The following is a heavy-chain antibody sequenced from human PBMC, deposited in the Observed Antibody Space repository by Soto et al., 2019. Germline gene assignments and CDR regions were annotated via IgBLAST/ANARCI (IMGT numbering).Heavy chain of an antibody. Sequence: QVQLVQSGAEVKKPGASVKVSCKASGYTFTSYYMHWVRQAPGQGLEWMAIINPSGGSASYAQKFQDRVTMTRDTSTSTVYMELSSLRSEDTAVYYCVRGRIAVAWDYFDYWGQGTLVTVSS. J-gene: IGHJ4*02. V-gene: IGHV1-46*03. CDR3: VRGRIAVAWDYFDY. CDR1: GYTFTSYY. CDR2: INPSGGSA. D-gene: IGHD6-19*01.